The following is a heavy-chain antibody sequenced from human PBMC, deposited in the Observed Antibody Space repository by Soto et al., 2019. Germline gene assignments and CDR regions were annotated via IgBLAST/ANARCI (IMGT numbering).Heavy chain of an antibody. D-gene: IGHD3-16*01. CDR3: ANGGYYSLFDI. J-gene: IGHJ3*02. V-gene: IGHV3-23*01. Sequence: GGTRRLSWVASGFRFSSYAMSWVRQTPGKGLEWVSGISGSGGRTYYADSVKGRFTISRDNSNNPLSLQMHILRVEDTAVYFCANGGYYSLFDIWGQRTMVTVSS. CDR2: ISGSGGRT. CDR1: GFRFSSYA.